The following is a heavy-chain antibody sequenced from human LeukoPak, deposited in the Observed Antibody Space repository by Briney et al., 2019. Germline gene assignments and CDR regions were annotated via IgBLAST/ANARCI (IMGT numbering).Heavy chain of an antibody. Sequence: PSETLSLTCAVYGGSFSGYYWSWIRQPPGKGLEWVSVIYSGGNTYYADSVKGRFTISRDNPKNTLYLQMNSLRAEDTAVYYCANGRLGYCSEGVCHDAFAIWGQGTRVTVSS. CDR3: ANGRLGYCSEGVCHDAFAI. D-gene: IGHD2-8*01. CDR1: GGSFSGYY. CDR2: IYSGGNT. J-gene: IGHJ3*02. V-gene: IGHV3-53*01.